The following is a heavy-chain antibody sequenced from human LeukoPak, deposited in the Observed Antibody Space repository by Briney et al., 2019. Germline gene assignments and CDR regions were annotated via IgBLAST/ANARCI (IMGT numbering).Heavy chain of an antibody. Sequence: SETLSLTCTVSGGSISSGGYYWSWIRQPPGKGLEWIGYIYHSGSTYYNPSLKSRVTISVDRSKNQFSLKLSSVTAADTAVYYCARDTDDYSDYDWGQGTLVTVSS. CDR2: IYHSGST. V-gene: IGHV4-30-2*01. CDR1: GGSISSGGYY. D-gene: IGHD4-11*01. CDR3: ARDTDDYSDYD. J-gene: IGHJ4*02.